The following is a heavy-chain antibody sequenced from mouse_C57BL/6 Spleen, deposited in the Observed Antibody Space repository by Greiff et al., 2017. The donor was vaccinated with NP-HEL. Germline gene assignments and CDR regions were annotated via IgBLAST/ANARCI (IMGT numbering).Heavy chain of an antibody. CDR2: INYDGSST. Sequence: EVMLVESEGGLVQPGSSMKLSCTASGFTFSDYYMAWVRQVPEKGLEWVANINYDGSSTYYLDSLKSRFIISRDNAKNILYLQMSSLKSEDTATYYCARDPYYYGRPMDYWGQGTSVTVSS. V-gene: IGHV5-16*01. D-gene: IGHD1-1*01. CDR3: ARDPYYYGRPMDY. J-gene: IGHJ4*01. CDR1: GFTFSDYY.